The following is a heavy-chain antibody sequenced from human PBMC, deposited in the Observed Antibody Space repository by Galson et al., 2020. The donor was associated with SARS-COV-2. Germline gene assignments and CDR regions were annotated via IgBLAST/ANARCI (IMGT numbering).Heavy chain of an antibody. V-gene: IGHV1-18*01. CDR3: ARTLSYYDNSGYYGGWFDP. Sequence: ASVKVSCKASGYTFTSYGISWVRQAPGQGLEWMGWIIAYNGNTNYAQKLQGRVTMTTDTSTSTAYMELRSLRSDDTAVYYCARTLSYYDNSGYYGGWFDPWGQGTLVTVSS. J-gene: IGHJ5*02. CDR2: IIAYNGNT. D-gene: IGHD3-22*01. CDR1: GYTFTSYG.